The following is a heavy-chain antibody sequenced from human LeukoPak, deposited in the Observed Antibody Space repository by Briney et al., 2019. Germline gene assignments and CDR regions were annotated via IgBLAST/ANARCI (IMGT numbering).Heavy chain of an antibody. CDR2: ISAYNGNT. Sequence: ASVKVSCKASGYTFTSYGISWVRQAPGQGLEWMGWISAYNGNTNYAQKLQGRVTMTTDTSTSTAYMELRSLRSDDTAVYYCARADILTGYYIEAFADYWGQGTLVTVSS. J-gene: IGHJ4*02. CDR3: ARADILTGYYIEAFADY. D-gene: IGHD3-9*01. CDR1: GYTFTSYG. V-gene: IGHV1-18*01.